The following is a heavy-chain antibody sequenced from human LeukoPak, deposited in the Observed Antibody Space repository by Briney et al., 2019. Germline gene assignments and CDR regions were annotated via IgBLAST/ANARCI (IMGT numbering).Heavy chain of an antibody. CDR1: GGSISSYY. CDR2: IYYSGST. J-gene: IGHJ5*02. CDR3: ARAPLAVAGTSWFDP. V-gene: IGHV4-59*01. Sequence: SEALSLTCTVSGGSISSYYWSWIRQPPGKGLEWIGYIYYSGSTNYNPSLKSRVTISVDTSKNQFSLKLSSVTAADTAVYYCARAPLAVAGTSWFDPWGQGTLVTVSS. D-gene: IGHD6-19*01.